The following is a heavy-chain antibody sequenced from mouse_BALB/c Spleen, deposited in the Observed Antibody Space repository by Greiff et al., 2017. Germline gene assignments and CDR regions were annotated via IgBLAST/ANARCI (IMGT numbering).Heavy chain of an antibody. Sequence: EVQLQESGPELVKPGASVKISCKASGYTFTDYNMHWVKQSHGKSLEWIGYIYPYNGGTGYNQKFKSKATLTVDNSSSTAYMELRSLTSEDSAVYYCARRGYDYDGDAMDYWGQGTSVTVSS. V-gene: IGHV1S29*02. CDR1: GYTFTDYN. D-gene: IGHD2-4*01. CDR2: IYPYNGGT. CDR3: ARRGYDYDGDAMDY. J-gene: IGHJ4*01.